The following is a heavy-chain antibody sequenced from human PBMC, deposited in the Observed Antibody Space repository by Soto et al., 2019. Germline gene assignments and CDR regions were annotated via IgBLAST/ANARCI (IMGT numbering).Heavy chain of an antibody. Sequence: TLSLTCAVYGGSFSGYYWSWIRQPPGKGLEWIGEINHSGSTNYNPSLKSRVTISVDTSKNQFSLKLSSVTAADTAVYYCAPIAYEDYYYMDVWGKGTTVTVSS. CDR1: GGSFSGYY. V-gene: IGHV4-34*01. CDR2: INHSGST. CDR3: APIAYEDYYYMDV. D-gene: IGHD2-21*01. J-gene: IGHJ6*03.